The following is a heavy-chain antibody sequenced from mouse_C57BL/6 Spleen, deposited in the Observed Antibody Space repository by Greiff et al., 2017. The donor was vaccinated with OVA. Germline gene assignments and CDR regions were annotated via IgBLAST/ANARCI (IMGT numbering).Heavy chain of an antibody. CDR2: IDPSDSET. J-gene: IGHJ3*01. Sequence: QVQLQQPGAELVRPGSSVKLSCKASGYTFTSYWMHWVKQRPIQGLEWIGNIDPSDSETHYNQKFKDQATLTVDKSSSTAYMQLSSLTSEDSAVYYCARTDDYGTEFAYWGQGTLVTVSA. V-gene: IGHV1-52*01. CDR1: GYTFTSYW. CDR3: ARTDDYGTEFAY. D-gene: IGHD2-4*01.